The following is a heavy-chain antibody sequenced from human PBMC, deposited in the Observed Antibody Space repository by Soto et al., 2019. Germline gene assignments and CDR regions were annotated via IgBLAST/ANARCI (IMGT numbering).Heavy chain of an antibody. Sequence: EVQLLESGGGLVQPGGSLRLSCAASGFTFSSYAMSWVRQAPGKGLEWVSAISGSGGSTYYADSVKGRFTISRDNSKNTLYLQMNSLRAEDTAVYYCAKDTGEDSYGIINFDYWGQGTLVTVSS. CDR2: ISGSGGST. V-gene: IGHV3-23*01. D-gene: IGHD5-18*01. CDR1: GFTFSSYA. CDR3: AKDTGEDSYGIINFDY. J-gene: IGHJ4*02.